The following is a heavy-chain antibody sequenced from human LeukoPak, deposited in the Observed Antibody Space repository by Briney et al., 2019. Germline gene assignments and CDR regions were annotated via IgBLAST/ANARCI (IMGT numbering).Heavy chain of an antibody. CDR2: ISFDGSNK. D-gene: IGHD6-6*01. V-gene: IGHV3-30*18. J-gene: IGHJ4*02. CDR1: GFSFSSYG. Sequence: GGSLRLSCAASGFSFSSYGIHWVRQAPGKGLEWVAVISFDGSNKNYADSVKGRFTISRDNSKNTLYLQVNSLRAEDTAVYYCAKVGTGYSSSWSTTGGFDHWGRGTLVTVSS. CDR3: AKVGTGYSSSWSTTGGFDH.